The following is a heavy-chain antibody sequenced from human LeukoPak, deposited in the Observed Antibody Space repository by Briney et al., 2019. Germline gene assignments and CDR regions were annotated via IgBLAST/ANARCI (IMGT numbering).Heavy chain of an antibody. Sequence: GASVKVSCKASGYIFTDYYMHWVRQAPGQELGWMGRINPNSGGTNYAQKFQGWVTMTRDTSISTAYIELSRLRSDDTAVYYCARDSYSSSWYDYWGQGTLVTVSS. V-gene: IGHV1-2*04. CDR1: GYIFTDYY. CDR2: INPNSGGT. CDR3: ARDSYSSSWYDY. D-gene: IGHD6-13*01. J-gene: IGHJ4*02.